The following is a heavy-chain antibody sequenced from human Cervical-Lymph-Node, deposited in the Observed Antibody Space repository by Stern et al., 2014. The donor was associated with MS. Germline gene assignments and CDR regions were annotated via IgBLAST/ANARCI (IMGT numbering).Heavy chain of an antibody. V-gene: IGHV3-9*01. CDR2: ISWNSVTV. CDR1: GFTFDDFA. Sequence: VQLVESGGGLVQPGRSLKLACAASGFTFDDFAMHWVRQAPGKDLEWVSGISWNSVTVAYADSVKGRFTISRDNAKNSLYLQMNSLRPEDTAHYFCAKGVEDGYNPAYFDYWGQGSLVIVSP. CDR3: AKGVEDGYNPAYFDY. D-gene: IGHD5-24*01. J-gene: IGHJ4*02.